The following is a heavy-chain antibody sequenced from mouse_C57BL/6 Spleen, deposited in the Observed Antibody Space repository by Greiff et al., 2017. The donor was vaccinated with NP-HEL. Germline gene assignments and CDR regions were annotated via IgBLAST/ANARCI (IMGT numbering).Heavy chain of an antibody. V-gene: IGHV1-4*01. CDR3: ARGGVVATDFDY. CDR1: GYTFTSYT. Sequence: VQLQQSGAELARPGASVKMSCKASGYTFTSYTMHWVKQRPGQGLEWIGYINPSSGYTKSNQKFKDKATLTADKSSSTAYMQLSSLTSEDSAVYYCARGGVVATDFDYWGQGTTLTVSS. CDR2: INPSSGYT. J-gene: IGHJ2*01. D-gene: IGHD1-1*01.